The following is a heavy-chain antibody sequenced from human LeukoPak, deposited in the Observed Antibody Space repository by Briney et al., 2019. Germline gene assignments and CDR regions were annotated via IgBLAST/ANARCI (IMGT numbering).Heavy chain of an antibody. CDR1: GGSISSYY. D-gene: IGHD2-15*01. CDR3: ARGGYCSGGSCYPLLNY. CDR2: IYYSGST. V-gene: IGHV4-59*01. Sequence: SETLSLTCTVSGGSISSYYWSWIRQPPGKGLEGIGYIYYSGSTNYNPSLKSRVTISVDTSKNQFSLKLSSVTAADTAVYYCARGGYCSGGSCYPLLNYWGQGTLVTVSS. J-gene: IGHJ4*02.